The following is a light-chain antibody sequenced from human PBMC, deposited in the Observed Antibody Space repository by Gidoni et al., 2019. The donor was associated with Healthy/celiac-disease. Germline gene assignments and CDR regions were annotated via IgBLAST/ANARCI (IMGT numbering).Light chain of an antibody. CDR1: QGISSY. CDR2: AAS. J-gene: IGKJ4*01. V-gene: IGKV1-8*01. CDR3: QQYYSYPRT. Sequence: AIRMTQSPSSFSASTGDRVTITCRASQGISSYLAWYQQKPGKAPKLLIYAASTLQSGVPSRCSGSGSGTDFTLTISCLQSEDFATYYWQQYYSYPRTFXGXTKVEIK.